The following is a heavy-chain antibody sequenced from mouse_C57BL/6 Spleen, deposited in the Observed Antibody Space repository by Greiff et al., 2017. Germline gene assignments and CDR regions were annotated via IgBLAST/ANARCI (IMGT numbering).Heavy chain of an antibody. CDR2: IYPGSGST. Sequence: QVQLKPPGAELVKPGASVKMSCKASGYTFTSYWITWVKQRPGQGLEWIGDIYPGSGSTNYNEKFKSKATLTVDTSSSTVYMRLSSLTSEDSSCYYCARDEGLGDYGGQGTTVTVSS. CDR3: ARDEGLGDY. V-gene: IGHV1-55*01. D-gene: IGHD3-1*01. CDR1: GYTFTSYW. J-gene: IGHJ4*01.